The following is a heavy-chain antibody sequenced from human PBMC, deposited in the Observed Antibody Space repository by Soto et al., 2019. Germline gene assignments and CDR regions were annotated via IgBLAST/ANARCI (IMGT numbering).Heavy chain of an antibody. D-gene: IGHD2-8*02. Sequence: QVQLQQWGAGLLKPSETLSLTCAVYGGSFSGYYWTWIRQPPGTGLEWIGEINHSGSTNYNPSLKCRVTISVDTSKNQVSLKLTSVTAADTAVYYCARDKITGLFDSWGQGTLVTVSS. CDR1: GGSFSGYY. V-gene: IGHV4-34*01. CDR2: INHSGST. CDR3: ARDKITGLFDS. J-gene: IGHJ4*02.